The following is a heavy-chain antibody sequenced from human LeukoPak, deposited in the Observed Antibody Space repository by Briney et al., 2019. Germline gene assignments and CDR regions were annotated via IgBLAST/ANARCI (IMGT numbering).Heavy chain of an antibody. Sequence: GGSLRLSRAASGFTFSSYWMHWVRQAPGKGLVWVSRINSDGSSTTYADFLKGRFTISRDNAKSTLYLQMNSLRAEDTAVYYCARVPLIAGTWVDYWGQGALVTVSS. CDR2: INSDGSST. CDR3: ARVPLIAGTWVDY. D-gene: IGHD1-20*01. CDR1: GFTFSSYW. J-gene: IGHJ4*02. V-gene: IGHV3-74*01.